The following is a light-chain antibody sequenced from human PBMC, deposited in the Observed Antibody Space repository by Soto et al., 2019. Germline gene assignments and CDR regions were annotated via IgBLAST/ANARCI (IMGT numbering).Light chain of an antibody. CDR2: DVS. CDR1: SSDVGGYIY. CDR3: SSYTSSSTHYV. J-gene: IGLJ1*01. V-gene: IGLV2-11*01. Sequence: QSALTQPRSVSGSPGQSVTISCTGTSSDVGGYIYVSWYQQHPGKAPTLMVYDVSKRPSGVPDRFSGSKSGNTASLTISGLQAEDEADYYCSSYTSSSTHYVFGTGTKVTVL.